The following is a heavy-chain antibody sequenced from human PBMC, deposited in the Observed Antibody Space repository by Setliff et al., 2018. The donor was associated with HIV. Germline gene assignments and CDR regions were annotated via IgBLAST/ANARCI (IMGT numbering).Heavy chain of an antibody. V-gene: IGHV4-38-2*02. D-gene: IGHD5-18*01. J-gene: IGHJ6*03. Sequence: SETLSLTCAVSGYSISSGYYWGWIRQPPGKGLEWIGSIYHSGSTNYNPSLKSRVTISVDTSKNQFSLKLSSVTAADTAVYYCARDQWGYSYGYYYYYYMDVWGKGTTVTVSS. CDR3: ARDQWGYSYGYYYYYYMDV. CDR1: GYSISSGYY. CDR2: IYHSGST.